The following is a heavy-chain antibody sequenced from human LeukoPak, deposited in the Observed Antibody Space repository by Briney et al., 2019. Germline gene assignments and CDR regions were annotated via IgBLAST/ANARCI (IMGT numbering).Heavy chain of an antibody. D-gene: IGHD6-19*01. CDR1: GFTFSSQG. CDR2: ISYDGSNK. CDR3: AKSRPRIAVAGTHFDY. Sequence: GGSLRLSCAASGFTFSSQGMHWVRQAPGKGLEWVAVISYDGSNKYYADSVKGRFTISRDNSKNTLYLQMNSLRAEDTAVYYCAKSRPRIAVAGTHFDYWGQGTLVTVSS. J-gene: IGHJ4*02. V-gene: IGHV3-30*18.